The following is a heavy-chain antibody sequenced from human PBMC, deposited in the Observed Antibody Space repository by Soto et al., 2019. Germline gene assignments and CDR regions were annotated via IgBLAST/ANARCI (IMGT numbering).Heavy chain of an antibody. V-gene: IGHV1-3*01. J-gene: IGHJ4*02. Sequence: QVQLVQSGAAVKKPGASVKVSCKPSGYIFTNSVIHWVRQAPGQRFEWMGWINAGNGHTKYSQQFQGRVTITRDTSASTAYMELSSLRSEDTAVYYCARDRVSNFDYWGQGTLVTVSS. CDR1: GYIFTNSV. CDR3: ARDRVSNFDY. CDR2: INAGNGHT.